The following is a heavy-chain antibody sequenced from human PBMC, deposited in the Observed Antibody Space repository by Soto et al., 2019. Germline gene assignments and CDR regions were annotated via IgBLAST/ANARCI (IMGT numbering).Heavy chain of an antibody. CDR3: AKVRYYYGSGSPLGWFDP. CDR1: GFTFSSYA. Sequence: EVQLLESGGGLVQPGGSLRLSCAASGFTFSSYAMSWVRQAPGKGLEWVSAISGSGGSTYYADSVKGRFTISRDNSKNTLYLHMNSLRAEDTAVYYCAKVRYYYGSGSPLGWFDPWGQGTLVTVSS. CDR2: ISGSGGST. V-gene: IGHV3-23*01. J-gene: IGHJ5*02. D-gene: IGHD3-10*01.